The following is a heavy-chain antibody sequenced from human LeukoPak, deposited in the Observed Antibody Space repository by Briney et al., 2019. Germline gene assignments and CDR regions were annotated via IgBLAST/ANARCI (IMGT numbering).Heavy chain of an antibody. CDR1: GFTFSSYA. J-gene: IGHJ6*03. Sequence: GGSLRLSCAASGFTFSSYAMNWVRQAPGKGLEWVSSISSSSSYIYYADSVKDRFTISRDNTKNSLYLQMNSLRAEDTAVYYCARRRYYDNSGYPYYYYMDVWGKGTTVTVSS. CDR3: ARRRYYDNSGYPYYYYMDV. D-gene: IGHD3-22*01. CDR2: ISSSSSYI. V-gene: IGHV3-21*01.